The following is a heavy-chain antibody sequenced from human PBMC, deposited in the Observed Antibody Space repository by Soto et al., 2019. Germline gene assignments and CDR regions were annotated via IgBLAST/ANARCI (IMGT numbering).Heavy chain of an antibody. J-gene: IGHJ6*02. Sequence: GGSLRLSCAASGFTFSGSAMHWVRQASGKGLEWLGRIRSKANTYATEYAASVKGRFTISRDDSKNTAYLQMNSLKTEDTAVYFCSRSPFFHFFTGHYYYYYGMDGWGQGTTVTVSS. V-gene: IGHV3-73*01. CDR1: GFTFSGSA. CDR2: IRSKANTYAT. CDR3: SRSPFFHFFTGHYYYYYGMDG. D-gene: IGHD3-9*01.